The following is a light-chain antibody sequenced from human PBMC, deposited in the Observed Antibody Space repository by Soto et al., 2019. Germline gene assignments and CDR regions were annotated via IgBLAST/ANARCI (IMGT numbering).Light chain of an antibody. CDR1: QVISNY. CDR3: QKYNSAPWT. J-gene: IGKJ1*01. V-gene: IGKV1-27*01. Sequence: DIQMTQSPSSLSASVGDRVTITCRASQVISNYLAWYQQKPGKVPKLLIYAASTLQSGVPFRFSGSGSGTDFTLTISSLQPEDVATYYCQKYNSAPWTFGQGTKVETK. CDR2: AAS.